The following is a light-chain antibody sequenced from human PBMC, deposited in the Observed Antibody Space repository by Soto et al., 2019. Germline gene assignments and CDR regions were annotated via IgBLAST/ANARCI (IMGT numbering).Light chain of an antibody. CDR3: QQFSSYPLT. V-gene: IGKV3-20*01. Sequence: EIVLSQSPGTLSLSPGERATLSCRASQSVTNSFLAWYQQKPGQAPRLLIYDASSRATGIPDRFSGGGSGTDFTLTIRRLEPEDFAVYYCQQFSSYPLTFGGGTKVDIK. CDR2: DAS. CDR1: QSVTNSF. J-gene: IGKJ4*01.